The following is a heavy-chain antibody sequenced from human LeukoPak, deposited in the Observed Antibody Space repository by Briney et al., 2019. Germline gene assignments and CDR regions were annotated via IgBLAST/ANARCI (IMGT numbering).Heavy chain of an antibody. CDR1: GFTFSSNS. J-gene: IGHJ4*02. D-gene: IGHD2-21*02. CDR3: ARGGRPLAYCGGDCYSPGEVDY. Sequence: KAAGSLRLSCAASGFTFSSNSMNWVRQGPGKGLEWVSSISSSSSYRYYADSVRGRLTIPRDNAKNSLYLQMNSLRAEDTAVYYCARGGRPLAYCGGDCYSPGEVDYWGQGTLVTVSS. CDR2: ISSSSSYR. V-gene: IGHV3-21*01.